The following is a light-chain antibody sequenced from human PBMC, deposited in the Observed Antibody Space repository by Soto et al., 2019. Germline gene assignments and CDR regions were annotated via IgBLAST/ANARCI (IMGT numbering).Light chain of an antibody. Sequence: IVVTQSPGTLSLYPGERATLSCRASQSVSNNYLAWYQQKPGQAPRLLIYGASNRATGIPDRFSGSGSGTDFTLTISRLEPEDFAVYYCQQYGSSGTFGQGTKVDI. V-gene: IGKV3-20*01. CDR3: QQYGSSGT. CDR2: GAS. J-gene: IGKJ1*01. CDR1: QSVSNNY.